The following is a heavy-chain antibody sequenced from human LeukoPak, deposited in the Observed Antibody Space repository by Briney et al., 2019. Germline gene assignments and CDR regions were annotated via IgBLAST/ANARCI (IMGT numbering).Heavy chain of an antibody. J-gene: IGHJ6*03. CDR2: IYTSGST. V-gene: IGHV4-4*07. CDR3: ARDTIVADYYYYMDV. Sequence: SETLSLTCTVSGGSISSYYWGWIRQPAGKGLEWIGRIYTSGSTNYNPSLKSRVTMSVDTSKNQFSLKLSSVTAADTAVYYCARDTIVADYYYYMDVWGKGTTVTVSS. D-gene: IGHD4/OR15-4a*01. CDR1: GGSISSYY.